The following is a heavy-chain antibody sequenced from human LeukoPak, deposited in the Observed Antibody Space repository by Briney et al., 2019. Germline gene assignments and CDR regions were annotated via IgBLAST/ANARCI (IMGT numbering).Heavy chain of an antibody. J-gene: IGHJ4*02. CDR2: IYYSGTT. CDR3: ARGGYDFWSGYLFHYYFDY. D-gene: IGHD3-3*01. CDR1: GGSISNYY. V-gene: IGHV4-59*12. Sequence: SETLSLTCTVSGGSISNYYWSWVRQPPGKGLEWIGHIYYSGTTNYSPSLKSRVTISVDTSKNQFSLKLSSVTAADTAVYYCARGGYDFWSGYLFHYYFDYWGQGTLVTVSS.